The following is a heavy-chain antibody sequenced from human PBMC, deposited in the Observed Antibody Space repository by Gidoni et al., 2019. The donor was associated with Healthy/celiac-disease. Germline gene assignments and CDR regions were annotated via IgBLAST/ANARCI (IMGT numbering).Heavy chain of an antibody. CDR3: AKDGGSSGYYTFFHY. CDR2: LSSSGAST. CDR1: RFTFSDYA. V-gene: IGHV3-23*01. J-gene: IGHJ4*02. D-gene: IGHD3-22*01. Sequence: EVQMLESGGGLVQPGGSLRLSCAASRFTFSDYAMSWVRQAPGKGLEWVSTLSSSGASTSYADSVKGRFTISRDNSKNTLYLQMNSLRAEDTAVYYCAKDGGSSGYYTFFHYWGQGTLVTVSS.